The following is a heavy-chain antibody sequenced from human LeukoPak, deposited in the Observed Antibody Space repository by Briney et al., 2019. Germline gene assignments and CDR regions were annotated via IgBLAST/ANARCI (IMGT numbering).Heavy chain of an antibody. V-gene: IGHV3-74*01. CDR2: INSDGSST. J-gene: IGHJ6*02. D-gene: IGHD3-10*01. Sequence: GGSLILSCAASGFTFSNYWIHWVRQAPGKGLVWVSRINSDGSSTSYADSVKGRFTVSRDNAKSTLYLQMNSLRAEDTAVYYCARDYGRSRDYGMDVWGQGTTVTVSS. CDR3: ARDYGRSRDYGMDV. CDR1: GFTFSNYW.